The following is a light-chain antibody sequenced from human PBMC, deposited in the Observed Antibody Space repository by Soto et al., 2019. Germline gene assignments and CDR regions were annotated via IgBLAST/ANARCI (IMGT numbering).Light chain of an antibody. CDR2: AAS. CDR1: QGISSY. J-gene: IGKJ3*01. CDR3: QHLNSYPPT. V-gene: IGKV1-9*01. Sequence: DIQLTQSPSFLSASVGDRVTITCRASQGISSYLAWYQQKPGKAPKLLIYAASTLQSGVPSRFSGSGSGTEFTLTISLLQPEDFATYYCQHLNSYPPTFGPGTKVDIK.